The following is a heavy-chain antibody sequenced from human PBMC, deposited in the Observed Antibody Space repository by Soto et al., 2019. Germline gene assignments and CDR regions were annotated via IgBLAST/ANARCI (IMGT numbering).Heavy chain of an antibody. V-gene: IGHV1-69*04. Sequence: SVKVSCKASGGTFSSYTISRVRQAPGQGLEWMGRIIPILGIANYAQKFQGRVTITADKSTSTAYMELSSLRSEDTAVYYCARDSNTVTTLGPYYFDYWGQGTLVTVSS. CDR1: GGTFSSYT. CDR2: IIPILGIA. D-gene: IGHD4-17*01. J-gene: IGHJ4*02. CDR3: ARDSNTVTTLGPYYFDY.